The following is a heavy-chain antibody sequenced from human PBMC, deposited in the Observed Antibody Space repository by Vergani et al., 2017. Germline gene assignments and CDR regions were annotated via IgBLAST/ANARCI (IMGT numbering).Heavy chain of an antibody. CDR1: GFTFSSYG. J-gene: IGHJ3*02. CDR3: ARDYPVISGWKYAFDI. CDR2: ISYDGSNK. V-gene: IGHV3-30*03. D-gene: IGHD6-19*01. Sequence: QVQLVESGGGVVQPGRSLRLSCAASGFTFSSYGMHWVRQAPGKGLEWVAVISYDGSNKYYADSVKGRFTISRDNSKNTLYLQMNSLRAEDTAVYYCARDYPVISGWKYAFDIWGQGTMVTVSS.